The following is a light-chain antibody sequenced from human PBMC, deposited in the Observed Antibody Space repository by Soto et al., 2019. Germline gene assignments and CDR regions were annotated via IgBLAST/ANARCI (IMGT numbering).Light chain of an antibody. CDR2: GVS. CDR1: QSVGTY. J-gene: IGKJ1*01. CDR3: QQSYSNPRT. Sequence: DIQVTQYPSSLSASVGDRVTITCRASQSVGTYLNWYRHKPWKAPTLIIYGVSSLHSGVPARFSGSGSETEFTLTISSLQPEDFATYYCQQSYSNPRTFGQGTKVDIK. V-gene: IGKV1-39*01.